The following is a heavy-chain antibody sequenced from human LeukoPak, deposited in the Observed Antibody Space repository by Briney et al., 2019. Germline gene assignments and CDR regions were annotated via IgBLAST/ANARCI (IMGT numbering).Heavy chain of an antibody. CDR2: IGTAGDT. V-gene: IGHV3-13*01. CDR3: ARESTGTLDYYYGMDV. J-gene: IGHJ6*02. D-gene: IGHD3-10*01. Sequence: GGSLRLSCAASGFTFSSYDMHWVRQATGKGLEWVSAIGTAGDTYYPGSVKGRFTISRENAKNSLYLQMNSLRAGDTAVYYCARESTGTLDYYYGMDVWGQGTTVTVSS. CDR1: GFTFSSYD.